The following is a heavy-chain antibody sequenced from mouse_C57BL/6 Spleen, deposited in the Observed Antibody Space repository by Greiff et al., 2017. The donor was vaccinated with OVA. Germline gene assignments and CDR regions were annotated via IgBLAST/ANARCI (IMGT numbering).Heavy chain of an antibody. CDR3: ARHEVTTVVPHWYFDV. Sequence: EVKLVESGGGLVKPGGSLKLSCAASGFTFSSYTMSWVRQTPEKRLEWVATISGGGGNTYYPDSVKGRFTISRDNAKNTLYLQMSSLRSEDTALYYCARHEVTTVVPHWYFDVWGTGTTVTVSS. J-gene: IGHJ1*03. CDR1: GFTFSSYT. D-gene: IGHD1-1*01. V-gene: IGHV5-9*01. CDR2: ISGGGGNT.